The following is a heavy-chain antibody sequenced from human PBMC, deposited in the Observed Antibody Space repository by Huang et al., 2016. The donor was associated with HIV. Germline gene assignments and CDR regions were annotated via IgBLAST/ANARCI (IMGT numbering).Heavy chain of an antibody. Sequence: QVQLQQWGAGLLKPSETLSLTCAVYGGSFTGYYWSWFRQPPGQGLEEIGEVDHSGGTNYNPSLKSGGTMSVDTSKNQFSLKLNSVTAADTAMYYCAGGPHSARTLDFWGQGTLVTVSS. V-gene: IGHV4-34*01. CDR3: AGGPHSARTLDF. CDR2: VDHSGGT. CDR1: GGSFTGYY. D-gene: IGHD6-6*01. J-gene: IGHJ4*02.